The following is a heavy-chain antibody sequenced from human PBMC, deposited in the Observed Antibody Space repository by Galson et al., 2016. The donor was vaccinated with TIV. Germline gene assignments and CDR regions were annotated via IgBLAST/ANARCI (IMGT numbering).Heavy chain of an antibody. D-gene: IGHD3-10*01. CDR3: ALVRGDS. Sequence: QSGAEVKKPGDSLKISCKASGFNFTNYWIGWVRQMPGKGLEWMAIIYPGDSHSTYSPSFQGQATISVDKSIRTAFLQWNSLKASDSGMYYRALVRGDSWGQGTLVTVSS. V-gene: IGHV5-51*03. CDR1: GFNFTNYW. J-gene: IGHJ4*02. CDR2: IYPGDSHS.